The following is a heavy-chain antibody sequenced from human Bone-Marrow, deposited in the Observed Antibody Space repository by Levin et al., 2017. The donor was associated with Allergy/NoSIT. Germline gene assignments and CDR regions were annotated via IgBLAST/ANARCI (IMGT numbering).Heavy chain of an antibody. D-gene: IGHD6-13*01. CDR3: ASGASSSWYRAGVGDH. CDR1: GFTFDDYA. J-gene: IGHJ4*02. CDR2: ISWNSGTI. Sequence: SLKISCAASGFTFDDYAMHWVRQGPGKGLEWVSGISWNSGTIGYADSVKGRFTISRDNAKNSVYLQMNSLRVEDTALYYCASGASSSWYRAGVGDHWGQGTQVTVSS. V-gene: IGHV3-9*01.